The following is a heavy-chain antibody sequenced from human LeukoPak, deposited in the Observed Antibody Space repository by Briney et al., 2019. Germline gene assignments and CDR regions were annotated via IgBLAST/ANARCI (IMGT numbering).Heavy chain of an antibody. V-gene: IGHV1-18*01. CDR1: GYTFTSYG. Sequence: ASVKVSCKASGYTFTSYGISWVRQAPGQGLEWMGWISAYNGNTNYAQKLQGRVTMTTDTSTSTAYMELRSLRSDDTAVYYCAREGYYDSSGYLNFAYWGQGTLVTVSS. CDR3: AREGYYDSSGYLNFAY. J-gene: IGHJ4*02. D-gene: IGHD3-22*01. CDR2: ISAYNGNT.